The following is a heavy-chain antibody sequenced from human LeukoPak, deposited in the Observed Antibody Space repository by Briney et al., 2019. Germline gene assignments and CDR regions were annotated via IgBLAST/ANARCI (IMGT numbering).Heavy chain of an antibody. CDR3: AKIPGDRPDD. CDR2: MYNSGRTT. D-gene: IGHD7-27*01. CDR1: GGSIISSY. Sequence: SETLSLTCTVSGGSIISSYWTWIRQPPGKGLEWIGYMYNSGRTTNYNPSLKSRATISMDTSKNQFSLNLESVTAADTAIYYCAKIPGDRPDDWGQGTLVTVS. V-gene: IGHV4-59*03. J-gene: IGHJ4*02.